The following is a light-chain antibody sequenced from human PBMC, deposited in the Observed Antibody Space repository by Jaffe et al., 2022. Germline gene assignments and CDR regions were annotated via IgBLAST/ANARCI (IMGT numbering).Light chain of an antibody. CDR1: ISNIGSNT. CDR2: ADN. V-gene: IGLV1-44*01. J-gene: IGLJ2*01. CDR3: TSWDDSLNGLYVI. Sequence: QSVLTQPPSASATPGQRVTISCSGGISNIGSNTVNWYQQLPGTAPKLVIYADNQRPSGVPDRFSGSRSGTSASLAISGLQSEDEADYYCTSWDDSLNGLYVIFGGGTKLTVL.